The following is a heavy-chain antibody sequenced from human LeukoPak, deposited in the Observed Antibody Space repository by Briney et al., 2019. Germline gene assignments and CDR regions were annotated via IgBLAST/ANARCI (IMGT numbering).Heavy chain of an antibody. D-gene: IGHD3-22*01. V-gene: IGHV3-9*01. CDR2: ISWNSDNI. CDR3: QRGYDY. Sequence: PGGSLRLSCAASGFTFSSYSMNWVRQAPGKGLEWVSGISWNSDNIGYADSVKGRFTISRESAKNSLYLQMNSLRAEDTALYYCQRGYDYWGQGTLVTVSS. CDR1: GFTFSSYS. J-gene: IGHJ4*02.